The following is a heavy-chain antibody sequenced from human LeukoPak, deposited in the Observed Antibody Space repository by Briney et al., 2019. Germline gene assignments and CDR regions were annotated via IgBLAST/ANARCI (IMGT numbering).Heavy chain of an antibody. D-gene: IGHD2-15*01. V-gene: IGHV4-34*01. CDR2: INHSGST. Sequence: SETLSLTCAVYGGSFSGYYWSWIRQPPGKGLEWIGEINHSGSTNYNPSLKSRVTISVHTSKNQFSLKLSSVTAADTAVYYCARAPLDEGDCSGGSCYYFDYWGQGTLVTVSS. CDR1: GGSFSGYY. CDR3: ARAPLDEGDCSGGSCYYFDY. J-gene: IGHJ4*02.